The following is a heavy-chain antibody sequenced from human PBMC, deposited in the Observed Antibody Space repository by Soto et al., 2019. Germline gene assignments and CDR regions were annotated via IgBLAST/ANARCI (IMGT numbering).Heavy chain of an antibody. Sequence: SGPTQVNPTQTLTLTCTSSGFSLSTTGVGVSWIRQPPGKALEWLALIYWHDDKRYSPSLKSRLTITKDTSKNQVVLTMTNMDPVDTATYYCAHRGGATVGLYYFDYWGQGALVTVSS. J-gene: IGHJ4*02. CDR2: IYWHDDK. CDR3: AHRGGATVGLYYFDY. CDR1: GFSLSTTGVG. D-gene: IGHD3-16*01. V-gene: IGHV2-5*01.